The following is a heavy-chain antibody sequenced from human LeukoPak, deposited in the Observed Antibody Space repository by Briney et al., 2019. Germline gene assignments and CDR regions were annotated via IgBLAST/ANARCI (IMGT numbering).Heavy chain of an antibody. CDR1: GFTFSSYC. CDR3: ARDLQLLWFGELLTENYGMDV. Sequence: GGSLRLSCAASGFTFSSYCMNWVRQAPGKGLEWVSYISSSSSTIYYADSVKGRFTISRDNAKNSLYLQMNSLRDEDTAVYYCARDLQLLWFGELLTENYGMDVWGQGTTVTVSS. V-gene: IGHV3-48*02. J-gene: IGHJ6*02. D-gene: IGHD3-10*01. CDR2: ISSSSSTI.